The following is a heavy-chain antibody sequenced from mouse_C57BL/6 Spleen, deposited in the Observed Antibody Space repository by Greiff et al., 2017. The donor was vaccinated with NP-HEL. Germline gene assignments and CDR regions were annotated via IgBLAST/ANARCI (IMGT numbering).Heavy chain of an antibody. CDR1: GYTFTDYY. CDR2: IYPGSGNT. D-gene: IGHD1-1*01. V-gene: IGHV1-76*01. CDR3: AREGITTVLGDY. J-gene: IGHJ2*01. Sequence: SGAELVRPGASVKLSCKASGYTFTDYYINWVKQRPGQGLEWIARIYPGSGNTYYNEKFKGKATLTAEKSSSTAYMQLSSLTSEDSAVYFCAREGITTVLGDYWGQGTTLTVSS.